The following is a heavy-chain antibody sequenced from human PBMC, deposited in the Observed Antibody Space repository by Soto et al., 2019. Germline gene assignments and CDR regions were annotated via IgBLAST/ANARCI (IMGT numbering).Heavy chain of an antibody. CDR2: ISSSSSYI. D-gene: IGHD6-19*01. Sequence: EVQLVESGGGLVKPGGSLRLSCAASGFTFSSYSMNWVRQAPGKGLEWVSSISSSSSYIYYADSVKCRFTISRDNDKNSRYLQMNSLRAEDTAVYYCARDMYSSGWQLYFDYWGQGTLVTVSS. V-gene: IGHV3-21*01. CDR1: GFTFSSYS. CDR3: ARDMYSSGWQLYFDY. J-gene: IGHJ4*02.